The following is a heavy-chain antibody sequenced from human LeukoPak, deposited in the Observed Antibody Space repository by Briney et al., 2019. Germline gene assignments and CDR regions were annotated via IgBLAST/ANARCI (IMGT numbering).Heavy chain of an antibody. CDR3: ARDPYVWGSYRYSAFDI. D-gene: IGHD3-16*02. Sequence: SETLSLTCTVSGGSISSYYWGWIRQPPGKGLEWIGSIYYSGSTYYNPSLKSRVTISVDTSKNQFSLKLSSVTAADTAVYYCARDPYVWGSYRYSAFDIWGQGTMVTVSS. J-gene: IGHJ3*02. CDR1: GGSISSYY. CDR2: IYYSGST. V-gene: IGHV4-39*07.